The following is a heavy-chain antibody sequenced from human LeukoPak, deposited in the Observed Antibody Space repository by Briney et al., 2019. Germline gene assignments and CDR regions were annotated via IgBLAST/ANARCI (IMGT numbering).Heavy chain of an antibody. J-gene: IGHJ4*02. CDR1: GFTFSSYG. Sequence: SLILSCAASGFTFSSYGMHWVRQAPGKGLEWVSGISWNSGTIDYADSVRGRFTISRDNAKNSLYLQMDSLRVEDTAFYYCAKDNRRHYTSGPNPDSLHWGQGALVTVSS. CDR2: ISWNSGTI. D-gene: IGHD6-19*01. V-gene: IGHV3-9*01. CDR3: AKDNRRHYTSGPNPDSLH.